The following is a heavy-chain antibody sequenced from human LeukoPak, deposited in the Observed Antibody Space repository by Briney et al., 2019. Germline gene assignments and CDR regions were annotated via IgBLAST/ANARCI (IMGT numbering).Heavy chain of an antibody. V-gene: IGHV1-2*06. D-gene: IGHD3-16*01. CDR2: INPTTGGT. CDR3: ATLGEDNTDTPFDY. J-gene: IGHJ4*02. CDR1: GYTLTSSH. Sequence: ASVRVSCKASGYTLTSSHAHWIRQSPGQGLEWMGRINPTTGGTDFAQKFQGKVSMTRDTSISTAYMELSRLGSDDTAVYYCATLGEDNTDTPFDYWGQGTLVTVSS.